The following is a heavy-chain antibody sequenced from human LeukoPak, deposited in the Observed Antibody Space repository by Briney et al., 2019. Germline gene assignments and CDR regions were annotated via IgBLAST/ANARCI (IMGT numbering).Heavy chain of an antibody. Sequence: GGSLRLSCAASGFTFNTYGMHWVRQTPGKGLEWVSVIWFDGSKIYYTDSVKGRFTISRDNSKNTLFLQIHSLRPEDSGVYYCARDLAKGRYFDYWGEGTLVTVSS. CDR2: IWFDGSKI. CDR3: ARDLAKGRYFDY. J-gene: IGHJ4*02. V-gene: IGHV3-33*01. D-gene: IGHD1-26*01. CDR1: GFTFNTYG.